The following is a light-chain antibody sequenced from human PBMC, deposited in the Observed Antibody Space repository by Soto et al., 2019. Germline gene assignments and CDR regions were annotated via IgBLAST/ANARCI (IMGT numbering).Light chain of an antibody. J-gene: IGLJ1*01. CDR2: DVS. Sequence: QSALTQPRSVSGSPGQSVTISCTGTSSDIAYYDYVSWYQQHPGKAPKLIIYDVSERPSGVPDRFSGSKSGNTASLIISGLQTEDEADYYCCSYAGGYTSVFGTGTKLTVL. CDR1: SSDIAYYDY. CDR3: CSYAGGYTSV. V-gene: IGLV2-11*01.